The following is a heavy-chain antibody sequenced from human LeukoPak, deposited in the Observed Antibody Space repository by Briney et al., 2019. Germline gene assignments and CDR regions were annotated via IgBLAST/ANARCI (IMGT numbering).Heavy chain of an antibody. J-gene: IGHJ6*03. CDR2: AYYSGST. CDR1: GGSISSYY. D-gene: IGHD3-9*01. CDR3: ARVRYGDHNYYYYYMDV. V-gene: IGHV4-59*08. Sequence: PSETLSLTCTVSGGSISSYYWSWIRQPPGKGLQWIGYAYYSGSTNYNPSLKSRVTISVDTSKNQFSLKLSSVTAADTAVYYCARVRYGDHNYYYYYMDVWGKGTTVTISS.